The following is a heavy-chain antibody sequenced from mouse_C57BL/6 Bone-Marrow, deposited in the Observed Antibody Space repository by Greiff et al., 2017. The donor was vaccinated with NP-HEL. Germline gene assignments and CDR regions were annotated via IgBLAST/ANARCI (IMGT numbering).Heavy chain of an antibody. CDR1: GYTFTSYW. CDR3: ATITTDFDY. D-gene: IGHD1-1*01. V-gene: IGHV1-64*01. CDR2: IPPNRGST. Sequence: QVQLQQPGAELVKPGASVKLSCKASGYTFTSYWMPWVKPRPGQGLEWIGMIPPNRGSTNYNEKFKSQATLTVDKSSSTAYMQLSSLTSEDSAVYYCATITTDFDYWGQGTTRTVSS. J-gene: IGHJ2*01.